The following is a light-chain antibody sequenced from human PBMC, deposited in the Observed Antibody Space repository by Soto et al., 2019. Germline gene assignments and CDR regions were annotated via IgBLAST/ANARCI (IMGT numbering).Light chain of an antibody. Sequence: ERVMTQSPATLSVSPGERATLSCRASESVSSHLAWYQQKPGLAPRLLIYGAPTRATGVPARFIGSGSGTEFTLTISSLQSEDFAIYYCQHYNNWPHTFGQGTKVDIK. V-gene: IGKV3-15*01. CDR1: ESVSSH. CDR2: GAP. J-gene: IGKJ2*01. CDR3: QHYNNWPHT.